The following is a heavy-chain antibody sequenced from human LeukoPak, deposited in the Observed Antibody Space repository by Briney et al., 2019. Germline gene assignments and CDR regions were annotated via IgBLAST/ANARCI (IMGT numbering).Heavy chain of an antibody. CDR1: GGSISSGGYY. V-gene: IGHV4-31*03. CDR2: IYYSGST. CDR3: ARSYRCNSTSCLYNWFDP. Sequence: SQTLSLTCTVSGGSISSGGYYWSWIRQHPGKGLEWIGYIYYSGSTYYNPSLKSRVTISVDTSKNQFSLKLSSVTAADTAVYYCARSYRCNSTSCLYNWFDPWGQGTLVTVSS. J-gene: IGHJ5*02. D-gene: IGHD2-2*01.